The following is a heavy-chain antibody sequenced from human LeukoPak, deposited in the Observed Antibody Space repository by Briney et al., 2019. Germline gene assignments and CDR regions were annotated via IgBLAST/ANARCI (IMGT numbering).Heavy chain of an antibody. CDR3: ARGWLQPYWYFDL. Sequence: ASVKVSCKASGYIFINYGITWVRQAPGQGPEWMGWISPYNGNADYAQKLQGRVTMTTDTSTTTAYMELRSLRSDDTAVYYCARGWLQPYWYFDLWGRGTLVTVSS. CDR1: GYIFINYG. V-gene: IGHV1-18*01. D-gene: IGHD5-24*01. J-gene: IGHJ2*01. CDR2: ISPYNGNA.